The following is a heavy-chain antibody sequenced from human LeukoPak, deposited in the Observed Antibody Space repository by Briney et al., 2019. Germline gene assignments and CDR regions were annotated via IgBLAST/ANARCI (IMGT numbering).Heavy chain of an antibody. CDR1: GFTFSSYW. D-gene: IGHD3-10*01. Sequence: PGGSLRLSCEASGFTFSSYWMSWVRQAPGKGLEWVANIKQDGSEKSYVDSVRGRFTISRDNAKNSLYLQMNSLKAEDTAVYYCARDRDWYFDLWGRGTLVTVSS. CDR2: IKQDGSEK. CDR3: ARDRDWYFDL. V-gene: IGHV3-7*01. J-gene: IGHJ2*01.